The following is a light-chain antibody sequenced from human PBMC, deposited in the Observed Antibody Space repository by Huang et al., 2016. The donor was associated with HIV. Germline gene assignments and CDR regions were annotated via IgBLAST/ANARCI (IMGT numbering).Light chain of an antibody. J-gene: IGKJ4*01. CDR2: AAS. CDR1: QSISSY. V-gene: IGKV1-39*01. CDR3: QQSYSLLT. Sequence: DIQMTQSPSSLSASVGDRVTITCRAIQSISSYLNWYQQKPGKAPKLLIYAASSLQMGVPSRFSGSGSGTDFTLTISSLQPEDFATYYCQQSYSLLTFGGGTKVEIK.